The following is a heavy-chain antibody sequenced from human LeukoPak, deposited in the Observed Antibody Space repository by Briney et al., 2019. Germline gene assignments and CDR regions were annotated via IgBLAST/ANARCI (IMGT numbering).Heavy chain of an antibody. CDR2: INHSGST. Sequence: SETLSLTCAVYGGSFSGYYWSWIRQPPGKGLEWIGEINHSGSTNYNPSLKSRVTISVDTSKNQFSLKLSSVTAADTAVYYCARVPISYGSGGFDPWGQGTLVTVSS. D-gene: IGHD3-10*01. CDR3: ARVPISYGSGGFDP. J-gene: IGHJ5*02. V-gene: IGHV4-34*09. CDR1: GGSFSGYY.